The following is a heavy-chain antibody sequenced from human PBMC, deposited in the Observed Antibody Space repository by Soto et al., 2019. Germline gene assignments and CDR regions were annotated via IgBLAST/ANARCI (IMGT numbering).Heavy chain of an antibody. J-gene: IGHJ6*03. D-gene: IGHD4-4*01. V-gene: IGHV1-18*01. CDR1: GYTFTSYG. CDR2: ISAYNGNT. Sequence: ASVKVSCKASGYTFTSYGISWVRQAPGQGLEWMGWISAYNGNTNYAQKLQGRVTMTTDTSTSTAYMELRSLRSDDTAVYYCARTVTTSYYYYYYYMDVWGKGTTVTVSS. CDR3: ARTVTTSYYYYYYYMDV.